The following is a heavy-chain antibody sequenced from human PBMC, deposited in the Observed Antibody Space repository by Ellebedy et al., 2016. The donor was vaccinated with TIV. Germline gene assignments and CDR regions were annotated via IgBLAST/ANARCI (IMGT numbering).Heavy chain of an antibody. Sequence: GESLMISCAASGFTFSSYWMSWVRQAPGKGLEWVANIKYDGSEKYYVDSVKGRFTISRDNAKNSLYLQMNSLRAEDTAVYYCARVYDSIDYWGQGTLVTVSS. V-gene: IGHV3-7*02. CDR2: IKYDGSEK. CDR3: ARVYDSIDY. CDR1: GFTFSSYW. J-gene: IGHJ4*02. D-gene: IGHD3-22*01.